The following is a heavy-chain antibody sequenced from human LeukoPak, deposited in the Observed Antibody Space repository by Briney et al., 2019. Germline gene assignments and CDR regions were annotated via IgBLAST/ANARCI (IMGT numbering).Heavy chain of an antibody. J-gene: IGHJ4*02. CDR3: ARDPGSSWPYYFDY. CDR2: ISSSSTYI. CDR1: GFTFSDYY. Sequence: TGGSLRLSCAASGFTFSDYYMSWIRQAPGKGLEWVSSISSSSTYIYYADSVKGRFTISRDNAKNSLYLQMNSLRAEDTAVYYCARDPGSSWPYYFDYWGQGTLVTVSS. V-gene: IGHV3-11*06. D-gene: IGHD6-13*01.